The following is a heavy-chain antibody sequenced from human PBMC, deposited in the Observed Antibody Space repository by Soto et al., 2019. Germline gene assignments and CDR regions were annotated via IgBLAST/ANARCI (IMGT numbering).Heavy chain of an antibody. D-gene: IGHD4-17*01. Sequence: SQTLSLTCAISGDSVSSDSAAWNWIRQSPSRGLEWLGRTYYKSKWYNDYGTSVKSRLTIVADTSKSQVSLHLYSVTPEDTALYFCARLAHCFGSSCRAYGDYPLNYLDPWGQGILVTVS. J-gene: IGHJ4*01. CDR2: TYYKSKWYN. CDR3: ARLAHCFGSSCRAYGDYPLNYLDP. V-gene: IGHV6-1*01. CDR1: GDSVSSDSAA.